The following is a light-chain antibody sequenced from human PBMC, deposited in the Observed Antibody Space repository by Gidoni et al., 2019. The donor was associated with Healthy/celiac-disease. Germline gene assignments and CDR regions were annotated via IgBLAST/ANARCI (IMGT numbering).Light chain of an antibody. CDR1: SRDVGGYNY. Sequence: QSALTQPASVSGSPGQSITISCTGTSRDVGGYNYVPWYQQHPGKAPKLMIYEVSNRPPGVPDRFSGSKSGNTASLTISGLQAEDEADYYCSSYTSSSTPLVFGGGTKLTVL. CDR2: EVS. V-gene: IGLV2-14*01. J-gene: IGLJ2*01. CDR3: SSYTSSSTPLV.